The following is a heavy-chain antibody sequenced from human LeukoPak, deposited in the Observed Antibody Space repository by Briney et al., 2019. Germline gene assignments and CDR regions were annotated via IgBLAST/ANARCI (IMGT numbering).Heavy chain of an antibody. V-gene: IGHV3-49*03. CDR1: GFTFGDYA. CDR3: SRGFTYGPDY. Sequence: PGRSLRLSCKTSGFTFGDYAMSWLRQAPGKGLEWVSSIRIKASGGTIMYAASVEGRFTISRDDSRSIAYLQMNSLKTEDTAIYYCSRGFTYGPDYWGQGTLVTVSS. CDR2: IRIKASGGTI. D-gene: IGHD3-10*01. J-gene: IGHJ4*02.